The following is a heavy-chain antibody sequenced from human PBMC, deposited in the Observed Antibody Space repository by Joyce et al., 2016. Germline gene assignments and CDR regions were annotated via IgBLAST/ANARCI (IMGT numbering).Heavy chain of an antibody. J-gene: IGHJ4*02. D-gene: IGHD6-19*01. CDR2: INNSGGT. Sequence: QVQLQQWGAGLLKPSETLSLTCAISGGPFRGFFWTWVRQAPGKELEWIGDINNSGGTNYNPSLKPRVTFSVDTSKNQFSLKLTSLSAADTAVYYCARSQWLAPLMYWGQGTPVTVSS. CDR1: GGPFRGFF. CDR3: ARSQWLAPLMY. V-gene: IGHV4-34*01.